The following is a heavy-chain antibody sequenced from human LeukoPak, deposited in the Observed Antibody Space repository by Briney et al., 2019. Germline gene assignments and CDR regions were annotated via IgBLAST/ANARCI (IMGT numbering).Heavy chain of an antibody. CDR2: IYYSGST. D-gene: IGHD3-22*01. V-gene: IGHV4-30-4*01. CDR3: ARVPRPMIVVAYDY. Sequence: PSETLSLTCTVSGGSISSGDYYWSWIRQPPGKGLEWIGYIYYSGSTYYNPSLKSRVTISVDTSKNQFSLKLSSVTAADTAVYYCARVPRPMIVVAYDYWGQGTLVIVSS. J-gene: IGHJ4*02. CDR1: GGSISSGDYY.